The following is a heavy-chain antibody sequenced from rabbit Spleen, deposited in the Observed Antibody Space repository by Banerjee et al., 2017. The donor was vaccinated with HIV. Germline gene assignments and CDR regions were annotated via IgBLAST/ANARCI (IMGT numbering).Heavy chain of an antibody. CDR2: IYTTGTWT. Sequence: QSLEESGGDLVKPGGTLTLTCKASGFDLSSSYCIYWVRQAPGKGLEWIACIYTTGTWTYYASWAKGRFTISKTSTTVTLQMTSLTAADTATYFCARLSSDWTYLELWGQGTLVTVS. CDR3: ARLSSDWTYLEL. D-gene: IGHD8-1*01. J-gene: IGHJ3*01. V-gene: IGHV1S40*01. CDR1: GFDLSSSYC.